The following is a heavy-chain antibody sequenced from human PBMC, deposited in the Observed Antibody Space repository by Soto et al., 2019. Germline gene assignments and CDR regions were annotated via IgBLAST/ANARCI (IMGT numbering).Heavy chain of an antibody. Sequence: PSETLSLTCAVYGGSFSGYYWSWIRQPPGKGLEWIGEINHSGSTNYNPSLKSRVTISVDTSKNQFSLKLSSVTAADTAVYYCARGAQYYDFWSGYYREDYFDYWGQGTMVTVSS. J-gene: IGHJ4*02. CDR1: GGSFSGYY. CDR2: INHSGST. D-gene: IGHD3-3*01. CDR3: ARGAQYYDFWSGYYREDYFDY. V-gene: IGHV4-34*01.